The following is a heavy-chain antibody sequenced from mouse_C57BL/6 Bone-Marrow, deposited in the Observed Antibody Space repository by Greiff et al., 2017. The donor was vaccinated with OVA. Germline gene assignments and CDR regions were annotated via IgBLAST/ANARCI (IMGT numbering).Heavy chain of an antibody. Sequence: VQLQQSVAELVRPGASVKLSCTASGFNIKNTYMHWVKQRPEQGLEWIGRIDPANGNTKYAPKFQGKATITADTSSNTAYLQLSSLTSEDTAIYYCARWDYGSSSRYYAMDYWGQGTSVTVSS. CDR1: GFNIKNTY. CDR3: ARWDYGSSSRYYAMDY. V-gene: IGHV14-3*01. CDR2: IDPANGNT. D-gene: IGHD1-1*01. J-gene: IGHJ4*01.